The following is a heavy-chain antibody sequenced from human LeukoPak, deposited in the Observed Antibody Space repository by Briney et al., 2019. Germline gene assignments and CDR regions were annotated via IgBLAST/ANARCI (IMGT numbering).Heavy chain of an antibody. CDR3: VKGNGYS. J-gene: IGHJ6*04. V-gene: IGHV3-23*01. Sequence: PGGSLRLSCAASGFTFSSYAMSWVRQAPGKGLEWISGFSVTGHRTYYADSVKGRFTISREVSRDTLYLQMNSLRVDDTAVYYCVKGNGYSWGKGTTVSVSS. CDR2: FSVTGHRT. D-gene: IGHD6-13*01. CDR1: GFTFSSYA.